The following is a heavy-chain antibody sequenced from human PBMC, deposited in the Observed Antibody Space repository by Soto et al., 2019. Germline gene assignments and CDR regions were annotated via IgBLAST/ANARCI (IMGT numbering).Heavy chain of an antibody. J-gene: IGHJ4*02. Sequence: GGSLRLSCAASGFTFSSYAISWIRLSPGKGLEWVSVISGGGDSTYYTPSVKGRFTISRDDFKNTLYLQMNSLQTEDTAVYYCTTDVYKDISGFDPQTFDHWGQGTLVTVSS. CDR3: TTDVYKDISGFDPQTFDH. D-gene: IGHD3-22*01. CDR1: GFTFSSYA. CDR2: ISGGGDST. V-gene: IGHV3-23*01.